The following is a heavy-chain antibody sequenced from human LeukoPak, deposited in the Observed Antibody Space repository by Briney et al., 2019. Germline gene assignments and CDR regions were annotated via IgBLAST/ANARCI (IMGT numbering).Heavy chain of an antibody. Sequence: SETLSLTCAVSGYSISSGYYWGWIRQPPGKGLEWIGTIYHSGSTYYNPSLKSRVTTSIDTSKNQFSLKLSSVTAADTAVYYCARTVDTVATADAFDIWGQGTMATVSS. CDR3: ARTVDTVATADAFDI. D-gene: IGHD5-12*01. CDR2: IYHSGST. J-gene: IGHJ3*02. V-gene: IGHV4-38-2*01. CDR1: GYSISSGYY.